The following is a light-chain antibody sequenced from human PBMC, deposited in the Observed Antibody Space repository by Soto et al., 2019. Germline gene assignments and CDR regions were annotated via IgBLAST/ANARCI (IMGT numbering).Light chain of an antibody. CDR3: QQYYSTPPYT. Sequence: DIVMTQSPLSLPVTPGEPASISCRSSQSLLHSNGYNYLDWYQQKQGQPPRLLIYWASTRESGVPDRFSGSGSGTDFTLTISSLQAEDVAVYYCQQYYSTPPYTFGQGTKLEIK. CDR2: WAS. CDR1: QSLLHSNGYNY. V-gene: IGKV4-1*01. J-gene: IGKJ2*01.